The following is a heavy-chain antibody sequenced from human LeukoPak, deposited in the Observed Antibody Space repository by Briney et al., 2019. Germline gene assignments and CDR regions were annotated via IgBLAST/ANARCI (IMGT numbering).Heavy chain of an antibody. CDR3: ARSEYSYGADAFDI. CDR1: GGSISSYY. D-gene: IGHD5-18*01. V-gene: IGHV4-59*01. Sequence: SSETLSLTCTVSGGSISSYYWSWIRQPPGKGLEWIGYIYYSGSTNYNPSLKSRVTISVDTSKTQFSLKLSSVTAADTAVYYCARSEYSYGADAFDIWGQGTIVTVSS. CDR2: IYYSGST. J-gene: IGHJ3*02.